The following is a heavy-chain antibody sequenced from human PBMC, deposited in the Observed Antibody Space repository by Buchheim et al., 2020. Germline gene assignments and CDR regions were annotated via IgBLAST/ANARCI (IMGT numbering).Heavy chain of an antibody. V-gene: IGHV4-34*01. D-gene: IGHD3-10*01. CDR1: GGSFSGYY. J-gene: IGHJ4*02. CDR3: ARVRGY. Sequence: QVQLQQWGAGLLKPSETLSLTCAVYGGSFSGYYWSWIRQSPGKGLEWIGEINDSGITNYNPSLKSRVTISVDTSKNQISLKLKSMTAADTAVYYCARVRGYWGQGTL. CDR2: INDSGIT.